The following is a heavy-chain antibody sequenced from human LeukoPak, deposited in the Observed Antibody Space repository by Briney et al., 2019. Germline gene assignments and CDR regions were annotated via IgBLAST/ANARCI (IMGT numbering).Heavy chain of an antibody. Sequence: SETLSLTCTVSNGSLNGYYWSWIRQPPGKGLEWLGYLYYIGNTNYNPSLKSRVTISVDTAKNQFSLWLSSVAAADTAVYYCARQRHSLWFGKLSSYFDYWGQGTLVTVSS. CDR3: ARQRHSLWFGKLSSYFDY. D-gene: IGHD3-10*01. J-gene: IGHJ4*02. CDR1: NGSLNGYY. CDR2: LYYIGNT. V-gene: IGHV4-59*08.